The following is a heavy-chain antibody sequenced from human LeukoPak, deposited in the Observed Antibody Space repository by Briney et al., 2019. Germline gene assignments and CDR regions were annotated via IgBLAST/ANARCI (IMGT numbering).Heavy chain of an antibody. Sequence: SQTLSLTCTVSGGSISSGEYYWSWIRQPPGKGLEWIGYIYYSGSTYYNPSLKSRVTISVDTSKNQFSLKLSSVTAADTAVYYCARLTTVSGFDYWGQGTLVTVSS. V-gene: IGHV4-30-4*01. CDR1: GGSISSGEYY. D-gene: IGHD4-17*01. J-gene: IGHJ4*02. CDR3: ARLTTVSGFDY. CDR2: IYYSGST.